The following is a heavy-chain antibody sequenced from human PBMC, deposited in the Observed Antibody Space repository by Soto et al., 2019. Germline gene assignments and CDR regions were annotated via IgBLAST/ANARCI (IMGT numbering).Heavy chain of an antibody. CDR1: GYTFTAYN. Sequence: ASVKVSCKAFGYTFTAYNIHWVRQAPGQRLEWMGWINAGNGNTKYSQKFQGRVTITRDTSASTAYMELSSLRSEDTAVYYCARDSGGMDVWGQGTTVTVSS. CDR3: ARDSGGMDV. J-gene: IGHJ6*02. CDR2: INAGNGNT. V-gene: IGHV1-3*01.